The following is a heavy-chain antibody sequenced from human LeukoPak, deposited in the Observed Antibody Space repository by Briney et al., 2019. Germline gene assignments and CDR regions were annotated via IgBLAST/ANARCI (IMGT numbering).Heavy chain of an antibody. CDR1: GYTFTGYG. D-gene: IGHD6-13*01. Sequence: ASVKVPCKPSGYTFTGYGISWVRQAPGQGLEWMGWISPLDGKTNYAQKLQGRVTMTTDTSTSTAYMELRRLTSDDTAVYFCTRDASSSRYHYWGQGTLVTVSS. CDR2: ISPLDGKT. J-gene: IGHJ4*02. V-gene: IGHV1-18*01. CDR3: TRDASSSRYHY.